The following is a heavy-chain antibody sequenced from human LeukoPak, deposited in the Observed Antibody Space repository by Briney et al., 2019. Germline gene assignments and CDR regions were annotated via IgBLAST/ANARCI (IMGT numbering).Heavy chain of an antibody. Sequence: SETLSLTCTVSGGSISGYYWSWIRQPPGKGLEWIGYIYYSGSTNYNPSLKSRVTISVDTSKNQFSLKLSSVTAADTAVYYCARGVSVGSYGMDVWGQGTTVTVSS. CDR3: ARGVSVGSYGMDV. D-gene: IGHD5/OR15-5a*01. CDR2: IYYSGST. CDR1: GGSISGYY. V-gene: IGHV4-59*01. J-gene: IGHJ6*02.